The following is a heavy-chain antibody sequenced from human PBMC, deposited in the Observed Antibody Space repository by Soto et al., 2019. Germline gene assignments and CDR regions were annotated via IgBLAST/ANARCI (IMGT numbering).Heavy chain of an antibody. J-gene: IGHJ6*02. V-gene: IGHV4-59*01. CDR1: GGSIISYY. D-gene: IGHD6-13*01. CDR3: ARGGIAAVTNYYYYYGMDV. Sequence: SETLSLTCTVSGGSIISYYWSWIRQPPGKGLEWIGYIYYSGSTNYNPSLKSRVTISVDTSKNQFSLKLSSVTAADTAVYYRARGGIAAVTNYYYYYGMDVWGQGTTVTVSS. CDR2: IYYSGST.